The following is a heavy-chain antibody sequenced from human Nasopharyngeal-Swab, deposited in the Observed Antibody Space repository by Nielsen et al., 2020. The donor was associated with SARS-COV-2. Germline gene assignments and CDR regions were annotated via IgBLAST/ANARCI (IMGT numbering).Heavy chain of an antibody. CDR2: IYYSGST. CDR3: ARDSYAVPYFDY. CDR1: GVSISGGDNY. Sequence: SETLSLTCTVSGVSISGGDNYWSWIRQPPGKGLEWIGYIYYSGSTYYSPSLKSRVTISVDTSKNQFSLKLSSVTAADTAVYYCARDSYAVPYFDYWGQGTLVTVSS. J-gene: IGHJ4*02. D-gene: IGHD3-16*01. V-gene: IGHV4-30-4*01.